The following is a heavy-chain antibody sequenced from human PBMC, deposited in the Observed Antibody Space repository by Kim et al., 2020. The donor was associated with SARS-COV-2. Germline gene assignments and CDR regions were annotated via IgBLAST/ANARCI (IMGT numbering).Heavy chain of an antibody. Sequence: GESLKISCKGSGYSFTSYWISWVRQMPGKGLEWMGRIDPSDAYTNYSPSFQGHVTISADKSISTAYLQWSSLKASDTAMYYCATYRGIAAAGTDPPLDAWGQGTTVTVSS. CDR2: IDPSDAYT. D-gene: IGHD6-13*01. J-gene: IGHJ6*01. CDR3: ATYRGIAAAGTDPPLDA. CDR1: GYSFTSYW. V-gene: IGHV5-10-1*01.